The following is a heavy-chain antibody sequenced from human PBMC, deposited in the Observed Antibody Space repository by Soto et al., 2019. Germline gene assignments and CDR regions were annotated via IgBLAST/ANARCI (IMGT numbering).Heavy chain of an antibody. V-gene: IGHV4-59*12. Sequence: SETLSLTCTVSGGSISSYYWSWIRQPPGKGLEWIGYIYYSGSTNYNPSLKSRVTISVDTSKNTLYLQMNSLRAEDTAVYYCAKAKGNSGNYQYIDYWGQGTLVTVSS. CDR2: IYYSGST. D-gene: IGHD3-22*01. CDR1: GGSISSYY. J-gene: IGHJ4*02. CDR3: AKAKGNSGNYQYIDY.